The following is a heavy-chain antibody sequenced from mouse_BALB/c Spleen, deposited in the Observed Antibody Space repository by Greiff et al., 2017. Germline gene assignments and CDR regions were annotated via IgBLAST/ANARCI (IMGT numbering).Heavy chain of an antibody. CDR3: AREATGFAY. V-gene: IGHV5-9-3*01. CDR2: ISSGGSYT. CDR1: GFTFSSYA. J-gene: IGHJ3*01. D-gene: IGHD3-2*02. Sequence: EVQVVESGGGLVKPGGSLKLSCAASGFTFSSYAMSWVRQTPEKRLEWVATISSGGSYTYYPDSVKGRFTISRDNAKNTLYLQMSSLRSEDTAMYYCAREATGFAYWGQGTLVTVSA.